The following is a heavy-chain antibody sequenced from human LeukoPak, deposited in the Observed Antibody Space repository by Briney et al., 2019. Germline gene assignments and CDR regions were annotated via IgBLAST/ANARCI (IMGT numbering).Heavy chain of an antibody. D-gene: IGHD6-6*01. CDR1: GYSFTSYW. CDR2: IYPGDSDT. CDR3: ARCGAIAARPYYFDY. J-gene: IGHJ4*02. Sequence: GESLKISCKGSGYSFTSYWIGWVRQMPGKGLEWMGIIYPGDSDTRYSPSFQGQVTISADKSISTAYLQWSSLKASDTAMYYCARCGAIAARPYYFDYWGQGTLVTVSS. V-gene: IGHV5-51*01.